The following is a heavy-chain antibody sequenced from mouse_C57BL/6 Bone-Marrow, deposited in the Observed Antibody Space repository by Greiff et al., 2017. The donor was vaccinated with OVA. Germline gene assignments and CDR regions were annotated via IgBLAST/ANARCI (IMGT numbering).Heavy chain of an antibody. CDR3: ARSPYYGSSYGWFAY. D-gene: IGHD1-1*01. Sequence: QVQLQQPGAELVRPGSSVKLSCKASGYTFTSYWMHWVKQRPIQGLEWIGNIDPSASETHYNQKFKDKATLTVAKSSSTAYMQLSSLTSEDSAVYYCARSPYYGSSYGWFAYWGQGTLVTVSA. CDR2: IDPSASET. J-gene: IGHJ3*01. V-gene: IGHV1-52*01. CDR1: GYTFTSYW.